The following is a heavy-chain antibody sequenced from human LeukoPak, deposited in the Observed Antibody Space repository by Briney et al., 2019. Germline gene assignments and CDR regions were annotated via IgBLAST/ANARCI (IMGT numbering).Heavy chain of an antibody. J-gene: IGHJ6*02. D-gene: IGHD2-21*02. CDR2: MSGDGGRT. CDR1: GFTFSSYA. CDR3: AKGVTRGYYYGMDV. V-gene: IGHV3-43*02. Sequence: GGSLRLSCAASGFTFSSYAMSWVRQAPGKGLEWVSLMSGDGGRTYYADSVKGRFTISRDNSKNSLYLQMNSLRTEDTALYYCAKGVTRGYYYGMDVWGQGTTVTVSS.